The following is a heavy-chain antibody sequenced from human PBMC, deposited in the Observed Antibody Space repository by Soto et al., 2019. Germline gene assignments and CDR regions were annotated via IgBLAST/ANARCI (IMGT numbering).Heavy chain of an antibody. J-gene: IGHJ5*02. D-gene: IGHD3-22*01. V-gene: IGHV1-69*01. CDR2: IIPIFGTA. CDR3: ARARSLDYYDSSGYYAWFDP. Sequence: QVQLVQSGAEVQKPGSSVKVSCKASGGTFSSYAISWVRQAPGQGLEWMGGIIPIFGTANYAQKFQGRVTITADESTSTAYMELSSLRSEDTAVYYCARARSLDYYDSSGYYAWFDPWGQGTLVTVSS. CDR1: GGTFSSYA.